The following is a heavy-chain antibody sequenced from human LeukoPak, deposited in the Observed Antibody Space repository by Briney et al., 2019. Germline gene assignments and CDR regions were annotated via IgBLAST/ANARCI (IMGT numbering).Heavy chain of an antibody. J-gene: IGHJ4*02. D-gene: IGHD2-21*01. Sequence: GRSLRLSCAASGFTFDDYSMHWVRQAPGKGLEWVSGISWNSGSAGSADSVKVRFSISRDSAKNSLYLQMNSLRTEDTALYYCAKDRAYSAYAALDYWGQGTLVTVSS. CDR3: AKDRAYSAYAALDY. V-gene: IGHV3-9*01. CDR2: ISWNSGSA. CDR1: GFTFDDYS.